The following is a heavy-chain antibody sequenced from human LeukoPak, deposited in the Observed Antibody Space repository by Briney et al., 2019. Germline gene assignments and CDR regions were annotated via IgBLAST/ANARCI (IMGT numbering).Heavy chain of an antibody. J-gene: IGHJ5*02. CDR2: INPNSGGT. V-gene: IGHV1-2*02. CDR1: GYTFTGYY. D-gene: IGHD6-6*01. Sequence: GASVKVSCKASGYTFTGYYMHWVRQAPGQGLEWMGWINPNSGGTNYAQKFQGRVTMTRDTSISTAYMELSRLRSDDTAVYYCARRCGIAARPWYWFDPWGQGTLVTVSS. CDR3: ARRCGIAARPWYWFDP.